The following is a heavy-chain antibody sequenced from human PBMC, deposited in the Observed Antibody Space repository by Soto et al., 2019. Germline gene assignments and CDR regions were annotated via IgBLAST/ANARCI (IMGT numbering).Heavy chain of an antibody. Sequence: QVQLQESGPGLVKPSQTLSLTCSVSGDSIRGGGHYWNWIRQFPGKGLEWIGYVYHSGSTHYNPSLRRRLTISIDTSKNQFSLRLISVTAADTALYYCARDTGLASTVWGYWGHGTQVTVSS. J-gene: IGHJ4*03. CDR1: GDSIRGGGHY. CDR2: VYHSGST. CDR3: ARDTGLASTVWGY. D-gene: IGHD7-27*01. V-gene: IGHV4-31*03.